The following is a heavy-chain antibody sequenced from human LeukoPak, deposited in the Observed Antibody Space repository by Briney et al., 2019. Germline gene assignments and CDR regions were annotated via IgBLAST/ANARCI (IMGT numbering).Heavy chain of an antibody. J-gene: IGHJ4*02. V-gene: IGHV3-23*01. CDR1: GFTFSSYA. CDR2: ISGSGGST. CDR3: AKGGPYYDILTGYPYYFDY. Sequence: GGSLRLSCAASGFTFSSYAMSWVRQAPGKGLEWVSAISGSGGSTYYADSVKGRFTISRDNSKNTLYLQMNSLRAEDTAVYYCAKGGPYYDILTGYPYYFDYWGQGTLVTVSS. D-gene: IGHD3-9*01.